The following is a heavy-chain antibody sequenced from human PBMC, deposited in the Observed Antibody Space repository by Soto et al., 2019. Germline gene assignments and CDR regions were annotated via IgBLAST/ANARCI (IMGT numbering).Heavy chain of an antibody. CDR1: GYTFTSYG. Sequence: ASVKVSCKASGYTFTSYGISWVRQAPGQGLEWMGWISAYNGSTDYAQKLQGRVTMTTDTSTSTAYMELRSLRSDDTAVYYCARGPAKIPDYYYYYGMDVWGQGTTVTVSS. J-gene: IGHJ6*02. V-gene: IGHV1-18*01. CDR3: ARGPAKIPDYYYYYGMDV. CDR2: ISAYNGST. D-gene: IGHD2-2*02.